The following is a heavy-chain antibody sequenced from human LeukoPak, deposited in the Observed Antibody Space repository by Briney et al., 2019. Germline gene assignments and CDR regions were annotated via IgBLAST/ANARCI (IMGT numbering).Heavy chain of an antibody. D-gene: IGHD4-17*01. CDR2: ISAYNGHT. CDR1: GYTFTGYY. V-gene: IGHV1-18*04. CDR3: ARDQYGDYDGLADY. J-gene: IGHJ4*02. Sequence: ASVKVSCKASGYTFTGYYMHWVRQAPGQGLEWMGWISAYNGHTNYAQKLQGRVTMTTDTSTSTAYMELRSLRSDDTAVYYCARDQYGDYDGLADYWGQGTLVTVSS.